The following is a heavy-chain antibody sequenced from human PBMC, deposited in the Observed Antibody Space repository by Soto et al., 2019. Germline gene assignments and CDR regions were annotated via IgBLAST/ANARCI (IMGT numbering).Heavy chain of an antibody. Sequence: EVQLVESGGGLVQPGGSLRLSCAASGFTFSSYSMNWVRQAPGKGREWVSYISSSSSTIYYADSVKGRFTISRDNAKNSLYLQMNSLGDEDTAVYYCARDGGSLGYWGQGTLVTVSS. J-gene: IGHJ4*02. CDR1: GFTFSSYS. CDR3: ARDGGSLGY. D-gene: IGHD1-26*01. CDR2: ISSSSSTI. V-gene: IGHV3-48*02.